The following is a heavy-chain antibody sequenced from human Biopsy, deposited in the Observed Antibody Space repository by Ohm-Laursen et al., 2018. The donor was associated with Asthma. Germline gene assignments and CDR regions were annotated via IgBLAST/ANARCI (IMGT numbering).Heavy chain of an antibody. D-gene: IGHD6-19*01. CDR2: IMTVFGTT. CDR3: ARCQVGYSSGWSLLLKKIYYSGMDV. V-gene: IGHV1-69*13. CDR1: GGTFSNFA. J-gene: IGHJ6*02. Sequence: SVKVSCKVPGGTFSNFAISWVRQAPGQGLEWLGGIMTVFGTTNYAKKFQGRVTITADESTSTAYMEVTSLRSEDTAIYYCARCQVGYSSGWSLLLKKIYYSGMDVWGQGTAVTVSS.